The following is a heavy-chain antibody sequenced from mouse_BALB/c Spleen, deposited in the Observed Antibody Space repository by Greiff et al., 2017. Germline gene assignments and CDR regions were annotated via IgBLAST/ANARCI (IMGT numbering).Heavy chain of an antibody. CDR1: GFTFSSFG. D-gene: IGHD3-3*01. J-gene: IGHJ2*01. V-gene: IGHV5-17*02. CDR3: ARSGTGADY. CDR2: ISSGSSTI. Sequence: EVQGVESGGGLVQPGGSRKLSCAASGFTFSSFGMHWVRQAPEKGLEWVAYISSGSSTIYYADTVKGRFTISRDNPKNTLFLQMTSLRSEDTAMYYCARSGTGADYWGQGTTLTVSS.